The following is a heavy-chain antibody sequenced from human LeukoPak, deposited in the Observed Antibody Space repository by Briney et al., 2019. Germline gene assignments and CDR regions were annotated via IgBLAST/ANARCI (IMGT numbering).Heavy chain of an antibody. D-gene: IGHD3-3*01. CDR1: GGSISSYY. Sequence: SETLSLTCTVSGGSISSYYWSWIRQPPGKGLEWIGYIYYSGSTNYNPSLKSRVTISVDTSKNQFSLKLSSVTAADTAVYYCARQNVLRFLEWEYYFDYWGQGTLVTVSS. J-gene: IGHJ4*02. CDR2: IYYSGST. V-gene: IGHV4-59*01. CDR3: ARQNVLRFLEWEYYFDY.